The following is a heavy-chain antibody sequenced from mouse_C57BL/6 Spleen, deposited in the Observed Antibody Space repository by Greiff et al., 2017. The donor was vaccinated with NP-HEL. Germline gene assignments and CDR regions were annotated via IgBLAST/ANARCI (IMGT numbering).Heavy chain of an antibody. D-gene: IGHD1-1*01. CDR3: ARSSSMSLAWFAY. CDR2: IDPNSGGT. V-gene: IGHV1-72*01. CDR1: GYTFTSYW. J-gene: IGHJ3*01. Sequence: QVQLQQPGAELVKPGASVKLSCKASGYTFTSYWMHWVKQRPGRGLEWIGRIDPNSGGTKYNEKFKGKATLTVDTPSSTAYMQLSSLTAEDSAVYYCARSSSMSLAWFAYWGQGTLVTVSA.